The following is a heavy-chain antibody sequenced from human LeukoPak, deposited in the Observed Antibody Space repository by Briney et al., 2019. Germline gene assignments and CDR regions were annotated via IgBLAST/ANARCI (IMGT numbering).Heavy chain of an antibody. CDR3: ARGSYYYDSSGYYAFDI. CDR2: IYYSGST. D-gene: IGHD3-22*01. Sequence: SETLSLTCTVSGVSVSSYYWSWIRQPPGKGLEWIGYIYYSGSTNYNPSLKSRVTISVDTSKNQFSLKLSSVTAADTALYYCARGSYYYDSSGYYAFDIWGQGTMVTVSS. V-gene: IGHV4-59*08. J-gene: IGHJ3*02. CDR1: GVSVSSYY.